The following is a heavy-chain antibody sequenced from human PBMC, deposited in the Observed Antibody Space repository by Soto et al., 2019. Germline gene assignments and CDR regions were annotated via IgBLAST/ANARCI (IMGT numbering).Heavy chain of an antibody. D-gene: IGHD3-10*01. Sequence: SLRLSCSSSLFTASSNYMTLVLQAPGKGLEWVSVIYSGGSTYYADSVKGRFTISRDNSKNTLYLQMNSLRVEDTAVYYCAITTYGSGSYSEYWGQGTPVTVS. CDR3: AITTYGSGSYSEY. V-gene: IGHV3-66*01. CDR1: LFTASSNY. J-gene: IGHJ4*02. CDR2: IYSGGST.